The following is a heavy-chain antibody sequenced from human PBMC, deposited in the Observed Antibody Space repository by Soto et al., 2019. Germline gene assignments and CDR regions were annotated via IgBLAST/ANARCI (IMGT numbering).Heavy chain of an antibody. CDR3: TRWNGYCDL. D-gene: IGHD1-1*01. Sequence: EMQLVESGGGLVQPGGSLRLSCVVSGFSFSTYGVNWVRQAPGKGLEWVCGVSGGSGVTHYTDSVKGRFTISGDDSKNTVYLQMHSLRGEDTAVYYCTRWNGYCDLWGQGTLVTVSS. CDR1: GFSFSTYG. V-gene: IGHV3-23*04. CDR2: VSGGSGVT. J-gene: IGHJ4*02.